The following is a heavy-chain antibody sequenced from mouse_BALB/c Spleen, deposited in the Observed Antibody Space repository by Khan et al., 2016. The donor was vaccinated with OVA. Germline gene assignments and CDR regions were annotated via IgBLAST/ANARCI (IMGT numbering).Heavy chain of an antibody. J-gene: IGHJ2*02. D-gene: IGHD1-1*02. V-gene: IGHV3-2*02. CDR2: ISYSGNT. Sequence: VQLKESGPGLVKPSQSLSLTCTVTGYSITSVYAWNWIRQFPGNKLEWMGFISYSGNTKYNPSLKSRFSITRDTSKNQFFLQLNSVTTEDTATYYCARVYGGDFDYWGQGTSLTVSS. CDR1: GYSITSVYA. CDR3: ARVYGGDFDY.